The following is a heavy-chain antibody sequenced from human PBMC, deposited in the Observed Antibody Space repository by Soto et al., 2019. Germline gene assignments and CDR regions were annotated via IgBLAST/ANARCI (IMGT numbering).Heavy chain of an antibody. Sequence: GESLKISCKGSGYSFTSYWIGWVRQMPGKGLEWMGIIYPGDSDTRYSPSFQGQVTISADKSISTAYLQWGSLTAADTATYYCARGGISHWAYFYYMDVWDRGTTVTVSS. J-gene: IGHJ6*03. CDR3: ARGGISHWAYFYYMDV. CDR1: GYSFTSYW. CDR2: IYPGDSDT. D-gene: IGHD2-21*01. V-gene: IGHV5-51*01.